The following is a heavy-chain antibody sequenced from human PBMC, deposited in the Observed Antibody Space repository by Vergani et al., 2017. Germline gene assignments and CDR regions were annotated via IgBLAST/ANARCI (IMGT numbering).Heavy chain of an antibody. V-gene: IGHV1-69*02. Sequence: QVQLVQSGAEVKKPGSSVKVSCKASGGTFSSYTISWVRQAPGQGLEWMGRIIPILGIANYAQKFQGRVTITADKSTSTAYMELSSLRSEDTAVYYCARGLVFGVLFGNWFDPWGQGTLVTVSS. J-gene: IGHJ5*02. CDR2: IIPILGIA. CDR3: ARGLVFGVLFGNWFDP. CDR1: GGTFSSYT. D-gene: IGHD3-10*02.